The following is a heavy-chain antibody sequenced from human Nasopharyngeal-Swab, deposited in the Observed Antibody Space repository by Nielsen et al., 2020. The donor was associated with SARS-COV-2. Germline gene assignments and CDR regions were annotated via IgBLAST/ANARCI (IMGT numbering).Heavy chain of an antibody. J-gene: IGHJ4*02. CDR2: INSDGSST. CDR3: ARDNSGYDTYFDY. Sequence: GRQMPGKGLVWVSRINSDGSSTSYADSVKGRFTISRDNAKNTLYLQMNSLRAEDTAVYYCARDNSGYDTYFDYWGQGTLVTVSS. V-gene: IGHV3-74*01. D-gene: IGHD5-12*01.